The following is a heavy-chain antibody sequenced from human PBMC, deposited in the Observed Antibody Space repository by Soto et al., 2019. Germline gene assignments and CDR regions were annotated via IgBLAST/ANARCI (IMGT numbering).Heavy chain of an antibody. Sequence: SETLSLTCTVSGGSISSGSYYWGWVRQPPGKWLEWIGSIYYSGNAYYNPSLKSRVAVSVDTSKNQFSLKVTSVTATDTAVYYCARLQYTVVTPIDMWGQGTMVTVS. CDR1: GGSISSGSYY. CDR3: ARLQYTVVTPIDM. J-gene: IGHJ3*02. V-gene: IGHV4-39*01. D-gene: IGHD2-21*02. CDR2: IYYSGNA.